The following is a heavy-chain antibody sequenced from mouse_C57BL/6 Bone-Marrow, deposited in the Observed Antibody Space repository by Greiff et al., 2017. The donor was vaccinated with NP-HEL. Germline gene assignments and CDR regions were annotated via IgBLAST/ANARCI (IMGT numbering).Heavy chain of an antibody. CDR1: GYTFTSYW. CDR3: AINYGSSYDYYAMDY. CDR2: IHPSDSDT. J-gene: IGHJ4*01. D-gene: IGHD1-1*01. V-gene: IGHV1-74*01. Sequence: QVQLQQPGAELVKPGASVKVSCKASGYTFTSYWMHWVKQRPGQGLEWIGRIHPSDSDTNYSQKFKGKATLTVDKSSSTAYMQLSSLTSEDSAVYYCAINYGSSYDYYAMDYWGQGTSVTVSS.